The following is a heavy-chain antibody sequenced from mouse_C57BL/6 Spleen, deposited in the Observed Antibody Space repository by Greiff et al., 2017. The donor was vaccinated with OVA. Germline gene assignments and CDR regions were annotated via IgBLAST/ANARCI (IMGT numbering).Heavy chain of an antibody. D-gene: IGHD4-1*01. CDR1: GFTFSDYG. J-gene: IGHJ4*01. Sequence: EVKLMESGGGLVKPGGSLKLSCAASGFTFSDYGMHWVRQAPEQGLEWVAYISSGSSTIYYADTVKGRFTISRDNAKNTLFLQMTSLRSEDTAMYYCARLGRDYAMDYWGQGTSVTVSS. CDR3: ARLGRDYAMDY. CDR2: ISSGSSTI. V-gene: IGHV5-17*01.